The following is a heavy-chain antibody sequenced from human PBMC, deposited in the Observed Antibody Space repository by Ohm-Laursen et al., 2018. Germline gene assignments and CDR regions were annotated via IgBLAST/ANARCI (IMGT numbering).Heavy chain of an antibody. CDR1: GFTFSSYS. J-gene: IGHJ1*01. CDR3: ATALERYDYGDVYFQH. D-gene: IGHD4-17*01. CDR2: ISSSSSTI. V-gene: IGHV3-48*01. Sequence: SLRLSCTASGFTFSSYSMNWVRQAPGKGLEWVSYISSSSSTIYYADSVKGRFTISRDNAKNSLYLQMNSLRAEDTAVYYCATALERYDYGDVYFQHWGQGTLVTVSS.